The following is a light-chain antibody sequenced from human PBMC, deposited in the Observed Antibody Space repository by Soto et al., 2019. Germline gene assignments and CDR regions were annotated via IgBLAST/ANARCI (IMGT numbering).Light chain of an antibody. CDR3: ASYTTSSAFVV. V-gene: IGLV2-18*02. J-gene: IGLJ2*01. CDR2: EVS. CDR1: SSDVGSYDR. Sequence: QSALTQPPSVSASPGRSVTISCTGTSSDVGSYDRVSWYQQPPGTAPKLMIYEVSNRPSGVPDRFSGSKSGNTASLTISGLQAEDEADYFCASYTTSSAFVVFGGGTKLTVL.